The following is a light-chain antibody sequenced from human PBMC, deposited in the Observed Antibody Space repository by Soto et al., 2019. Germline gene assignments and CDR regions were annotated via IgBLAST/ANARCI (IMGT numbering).Light chain of an antibody. J-gene: IGKJ1*01. CDR3: PPYTNRPPWT. CDR1: QSVSTN. CDR2: GAS. V-gene: IGKV3-15*01. Sequence: DIVMTQSPATLSVSPGERATLSCRASQSVSTNLAWYQQKPGQAPRLLIYGASTRATGIPARFSGRGSGTEFTLILSSRQSDDFAVYDCPPYTNRPPWTFGQGTRVDLK.